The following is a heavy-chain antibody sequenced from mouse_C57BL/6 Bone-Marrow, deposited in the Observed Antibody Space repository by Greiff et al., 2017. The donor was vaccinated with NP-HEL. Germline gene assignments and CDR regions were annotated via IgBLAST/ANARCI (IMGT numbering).Heavy chain of an antibody. CDR1: GYTFTSFW. D-gene: IGHD2-2*01. V-gene: IGHV1-55*01. Sequence: QVQLQQPGAELVKPGASVKMSCKASGYTFTSFWITWVKQRPGQGLEWIGDIYPGSGSTNYNEKFKSKATLTVDKSSSTAYMQLSSLTSEDSAVYYCADYGYYYAMDYWGQGTSVTVSS. CDR2: IYPGSGST. J-gene: IGHJ4*01. CDR3: ADYGYYYAMDY.